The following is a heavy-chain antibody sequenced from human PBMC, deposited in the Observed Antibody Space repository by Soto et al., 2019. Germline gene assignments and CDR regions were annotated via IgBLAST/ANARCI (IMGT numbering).Heavy chain of an antibody. CDR3: ARGPRGIYGNDH. CDR1: GFTFSNDW. Sequence: EVQLVESGGGLVQPGGSLRLSCAASGFTFSNDWMHWVRQGAGKGLVWVSRINMDGSRTNYADSVRGRFTISRDNAKNTVYLQMNSLRAEATAIYYCARGPRGIYGNDHWGQGALVTVSS. J-gene: IGHJ5*02. CDR2: INMDGSRT. V-gene: IGHV3-74*01. D-gene: IGHD2-8*02.